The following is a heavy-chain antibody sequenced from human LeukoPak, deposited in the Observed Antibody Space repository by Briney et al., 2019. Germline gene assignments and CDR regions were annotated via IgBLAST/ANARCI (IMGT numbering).Heavy chain of an antibody. V-gene: IGHV4-61*02. D-gene: IGHD4-17*01. Sequence: SQTLSLTCTVSGGSISSGSYYWSWIRQPAGKGLEWIGRIYTSGSTNYNPSLKSRVTISVDTSKNQFSLKLSSVTAADTAVYYCARDGDDYGDYGLDYWGQGTLVTVSS. CDR2: IYTSGST. CDR1: GGSISSGSYY. J-gene: IGHJ4*02. CDR3: ARDGDDYGDYGLDY.